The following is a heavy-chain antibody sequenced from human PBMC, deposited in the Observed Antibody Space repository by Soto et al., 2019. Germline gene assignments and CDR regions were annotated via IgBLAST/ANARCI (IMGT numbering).Heavy chain of an antibody. CDR2: MYNTGST. Sequence: SETLSLTCTVSGGSISGYYWSWIRQPPGKGLEWIGYMYNTGSTVYNPSFKSRVTISVDTSKNQFSLKLNSVTAADTAVYYCARDLWGYCGTDCYPMDVWGQGTTVTVSS. CDR1: GGSISGYY. CDR3: ARDLWGYCGTDCYPMDV. D-gene: IGHD2-21*02. J-gene: IGHJ6*02. V-gene: IGHV4-59*01.